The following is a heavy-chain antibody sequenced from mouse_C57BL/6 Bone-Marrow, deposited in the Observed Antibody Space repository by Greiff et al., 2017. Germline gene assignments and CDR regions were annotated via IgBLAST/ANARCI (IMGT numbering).Heavy chain of an antibody. D-gene: IGHD1-1*01. V-gene: IGHV1-42*01. J-gene: IGHJ2*01. CDR1: GYSFTGYY. CDR2: INPSTGGT. CDR3: ARKIYYYGSSYLD. Sequence: EVQLQQSGPELVKPGASVKISCKASGYSFTGYYMNWVKQSPEKSLEWIGEINPSTGGTTYNQKFKAKATLTVDKSSSTAYMQLKSLTSEDSAVYYCARKIYYYGSSYLDWGQGTTLTVSS.